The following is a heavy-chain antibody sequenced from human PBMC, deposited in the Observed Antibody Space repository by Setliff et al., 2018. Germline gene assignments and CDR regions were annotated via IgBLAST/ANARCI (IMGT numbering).Heavy chain of an antibody. CDR1: GGSVRGYY. CDR2: VYYSGTA. Sequence: SETLSLTCTVSGGSVRGYYWSWIRQPPGKGLEFIGYVYYSGTANYSPSLRSRLTISVDTSKNQFSLKLRSVTAADTAVYYCARGGTFRYFDFWGQGAPVTVSS. J-gene: IGHJ4*02. D-gene: IGHD5-12*01. CDR3: ARGGTFRYFDF. V-gene: IGHV4-59*02.